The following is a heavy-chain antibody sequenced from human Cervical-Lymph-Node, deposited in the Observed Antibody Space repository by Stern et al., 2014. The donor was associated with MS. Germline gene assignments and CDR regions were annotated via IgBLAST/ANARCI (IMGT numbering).Heavy chain of an antibody. D-gene: IGHD6-19*01. CDR1: GFNFDDYA. J-gene: IGHJ4*02. V-gene: IGHV3-9*01. CDR2: ISWSGGI. Sequence: EVQLVESGGGLVQPARSLRLSCAGSGFNFDDYAMHWVRQFPGKGLEWVSGISWSGGIGYADSVKGRFTIFRDNAKKSHYLQMNSLRPEDTALYYCAMGWGSHDSGWAPFDYWGQGTLVTVSS. CDR3: AMGWGSHDSGWAPFDY.